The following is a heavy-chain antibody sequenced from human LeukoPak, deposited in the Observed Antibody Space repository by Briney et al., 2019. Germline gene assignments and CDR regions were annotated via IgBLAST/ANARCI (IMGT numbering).Heavy chain of an antibody. V-gene: IGHV1-8*03. CDR2: MNPNSGNT. CDR1: GYTFTSYD. CDR3: ARTGGYDFWSGYYHY. Sequence: ASVKVSCKASGYTFTSYDINWVRQATGQGLESMGWMNPNSGNTGYAQKFQGRVTITRNTSISTAYMELSSLRSDDTAVYYCARTGGYDFWSGYYHYWGQGTLVTVSS. J-gene: IGHJ4*02. D-gene: IGHD3-3*01.